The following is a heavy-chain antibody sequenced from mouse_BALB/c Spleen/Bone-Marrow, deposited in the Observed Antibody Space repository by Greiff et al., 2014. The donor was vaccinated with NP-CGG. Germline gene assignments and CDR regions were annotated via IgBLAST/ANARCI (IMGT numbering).Heavy chain of an antibody. CDR3: ARADGYYAWFAY. D-gene: IGHD2-3*01. J-gene: IGHJ3*01. CDR2: IDPANDNT. V-gene: IGHV14-3*02. CDR1: GFNIKDTY. Sequence: VQLQQSGAEFVKLGASVKLSCTASGFNIKDTYMHWVKRRPEQGLEWIGRIDPANDNTKYDPKFQGKATITADTSSNTAYLQLSSLTSEDTAVYYCARADGYYAWFAYWGQGTLVTVSA.